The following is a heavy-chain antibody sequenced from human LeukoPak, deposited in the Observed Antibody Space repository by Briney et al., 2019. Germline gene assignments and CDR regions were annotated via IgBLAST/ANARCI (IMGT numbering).Heavy chain of an antibody. CDR3: ARVGCAGSTCRSVGDD. CDR1: GGSSSSGDNY. Sequence: KTSQTLSLTCTVPGGSSSSGDNYWRWIRQPPVKGLEWIGFISYSGSTDYNPSLKSRVIISVDTSKNQFSLQLSSVTAADTAFYYCARVGCAGSTCRSVGDDWGQGTLVTVSS. D-gene: IGHD2-2*01. V-gene: IGHV4-30-4*01. J-gene: IGHJ4*02. CDR2: ISYSGST.